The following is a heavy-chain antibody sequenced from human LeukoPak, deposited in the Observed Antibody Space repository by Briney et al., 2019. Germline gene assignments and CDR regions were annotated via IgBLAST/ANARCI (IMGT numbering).Heavy chain of an antibody. V-gene: IGHV3-15*01. J-gene: IGHJ6*02. CDR3: TYRRDGYNEANMDA. D-gene: IGHD5-12*01. CDR1: GFTFSSYA. CDR2: VKSETNGGTT. Sequence: PGGSLRLSCAASGFTFSSYAMSWVRQAPGKGLEWVGRVKSETNGGTTDYAAPVKGRFTISRDDSKSMLYLQMNSLKAEDTAVYYCTYRRDGYNEANMDAWGQGTTVTVSS.